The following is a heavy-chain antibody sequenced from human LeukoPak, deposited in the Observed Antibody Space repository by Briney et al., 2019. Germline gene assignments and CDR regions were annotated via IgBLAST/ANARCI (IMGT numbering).Heavy chain of an antibody. J-gene: IGHJ4*02. CDR2: IKQDETEK. V-gene: IGHV3-7*01. Sequence: GGSLRLSCTASGFTFSNFWMGWVRQAPGKGLEWVANIKQDETEKFYLGSVKGRFTISRDNAKNSLYLQMNSLRAGDTAVYYCARVLVGGSERGAYDYWGQGTLVTVSS. CDR3: ARVLVGGSERGAYDY. D-gene: IGHD1-26*01. CDR1: GFTFSNFW.